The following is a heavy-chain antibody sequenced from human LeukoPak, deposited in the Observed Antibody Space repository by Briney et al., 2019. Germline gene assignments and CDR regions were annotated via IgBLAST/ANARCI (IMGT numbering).Heavy chain of an antibody. CDR3: ARGITMVRGVIFPNWFDP. CDR2: IYHSGST. V-gene: IGHV4-59*13. CDR1: GVSITTYY. D-gene: IGHD3-10*01. Sequence: PSETLSLTCTVSGVSITTYYWSWIRQPPGKGLEWIGYIYHSGSTNYNPSLKSRVTISVDTSKNQFPLKLSSVTAADTAVYYCARGITMVRGVIFPNWFDPWGQGTLVTVSS. J-gene: IGHJ5*02.